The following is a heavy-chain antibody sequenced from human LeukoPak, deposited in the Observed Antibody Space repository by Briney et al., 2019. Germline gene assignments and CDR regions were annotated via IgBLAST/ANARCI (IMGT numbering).Heavy chain of an antibody. CDR1: GYTFTSYG. CDR3: ARIPLGYCSGGSCYYFDY. Sequence: ASVKVSCKASGYTFTSYGISWVRQAPGQGLEWMGWISAYNGNTNYAQKLQGRVTMTTDTSTSTAYMELRSLRSDDTAVYYCARIPLGYCSGGSCYYFDYWGQGTLVTVSS. J-gene: IGHJ4*02. CDR2: ISAYNGNT. V-gene: IGHV1-18*01. D-gene: IGHD2-15*01.